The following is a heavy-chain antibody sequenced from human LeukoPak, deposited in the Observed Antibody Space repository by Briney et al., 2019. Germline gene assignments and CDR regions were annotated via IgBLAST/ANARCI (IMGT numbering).Heavy chain of an antibody. Sequence: ASVKVSCKASGYTFTGYYMHWVRQAPGQGLEWMGIINPSGGSTSYAQKFQGRVTMTRDTSTSTVYMELSSLRSEDTAVYYCARDSGSYCSGGSCYSSPHTFDYWGQGTLVTVSS. V-gene: IGHV1-46*01. D-gene: IGHD2-15*01. J-gene: IGHJ4*02. CDR2: INPSGGST. CDR3: ARDSGSYCSGGSCYSSPHTFDY. CDR1: GYTFTGYY.